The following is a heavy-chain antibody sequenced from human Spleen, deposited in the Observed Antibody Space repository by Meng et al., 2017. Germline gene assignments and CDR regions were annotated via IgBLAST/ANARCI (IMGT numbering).Heavy chain of an antibody. D-gene: IGHD3-3*01. Sequence: SETLSLTCTVSGDSISSSGYYWGWIRQPPGKGLEWVGSVYYGGTTYYNPSLKSRVTISVDASKNQFSLKLSSVTAADTAVYYCARAVRITIFGVVIIRGWFDPWGQGTLVTVSS. CDR3: ARAVRITIFGVVIIRGWFDP. J-gene: IGHJ5*02. V-gene: IGHV4-39*07. CDR2: VYYGGTT. CDR1: GDSISSSGYY.